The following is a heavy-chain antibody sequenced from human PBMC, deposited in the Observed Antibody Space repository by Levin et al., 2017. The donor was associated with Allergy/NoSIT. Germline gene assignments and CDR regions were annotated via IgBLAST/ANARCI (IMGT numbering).Heavy chain of an antibody. CDR3: ARDPRGYSYGYTDAFDI. Sequence: PGGSLRLSCAASGFTFSSYGMHWVRQAPGKGLEWVAVIWYDGSNKYYADSVKGRFTISRDNSKNTLYLQMNSLRAEDTAVYYCARDPRGYSYGYTDAFDIWGQGTMVTVSS. V-gene: IGHV3-33*01. D-gene: IGHD5-18*01. J-gene: IGHJ3*02. CDR2: IWYDGSNK. CDR1: GFTFSSYG.